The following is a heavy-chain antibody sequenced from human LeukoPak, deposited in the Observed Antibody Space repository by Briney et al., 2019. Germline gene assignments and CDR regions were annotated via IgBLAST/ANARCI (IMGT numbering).Heavy chain of an antibody. CDR3: AKDLRYCSSTSCY. CDR2: ISWNSGST. J-gene: IGHJ4*02. D-gene: IGHD2-2*01. V-gene: IGHV3-23*01. Sequence: PGGSLRLSCAASGFTFDDYAMHWVRQAPGKGLEWVSGISWNSGSTYYADSVKGRFTISRDNSKNTLYLQMNSLRAEDTAVYYCAKDLRYCSSTSCYWGQGTLVTVSS. CDR1: GFTFDDYA.